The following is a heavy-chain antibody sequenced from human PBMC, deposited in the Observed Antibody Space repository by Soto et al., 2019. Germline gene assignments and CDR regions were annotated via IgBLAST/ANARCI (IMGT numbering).Heavy chain of an antibody. D-gene: IGHD3-22*01. V-gene: IGHV1-58*01. J-gene: IGHJ4*02. Sequence: GASVKVSCKASGFTFTSSAVQWVRQARGQRLEWIGWIVVGSGNTNYAQKFQERVTITRDMSTSTAYMELSSLRSEDTAVYYCAADYDSSGYYFFDYWGQGTLVTVSS. CDR3: AADYDSSGYYFFDY. CDR1: GFTFTSSA. CDR2: IVVGSGNT.